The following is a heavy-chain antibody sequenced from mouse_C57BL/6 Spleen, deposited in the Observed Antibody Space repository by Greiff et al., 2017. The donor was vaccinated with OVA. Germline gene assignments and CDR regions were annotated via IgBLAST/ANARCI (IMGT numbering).Heavy chain of an antibody. CDR1: GYAFSSSW. CDR2: IYPGDGDT. Sequence: QVQLQQSGPELVKPGASVKISCKASGYAFSSSWMNWVKQRPGKGLEWIGRIYPGDGDTNYNGKFKGKATLTADKSSSTAYMQLSSLTSEDSAVYFCARDGGYAWFAYWGQGTLVTVSA. J-gene: IGHJ3*01. D-gene: IGHD2-2*01. V-gene: IGHV1-82*01. CDR3: ARDGGYAWFAY.